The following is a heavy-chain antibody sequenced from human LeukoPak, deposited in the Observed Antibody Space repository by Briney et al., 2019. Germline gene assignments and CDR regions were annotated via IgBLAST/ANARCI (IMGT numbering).Heavy chain of an antibody. Sequence: PGGSLRLSCAGSGITFSNYWMTWVRQAPGKGLEWVATIKQDGSEKYYVDSEKGRFTISRDNTKNSLYLQMNSLRAEDTAVYCCARGLWYGVFWGQGTLVTVSS. J-gene: IGHJ4*02. CDR2: IKQDGSEK. V-gene: IGHV3-7*01. CDR3: ARGLWYGVF. D-gene: IGHD3-10*01. CDR1: GITFSNYW.